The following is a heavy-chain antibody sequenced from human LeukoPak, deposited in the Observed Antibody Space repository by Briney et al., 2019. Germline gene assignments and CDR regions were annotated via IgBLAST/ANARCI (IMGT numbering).Heavy chain of an antibody. CDR2: ISWNSGRI. V-gene: IGHV3-9*01. D-gene: IGHD3-16*01. Sequence: GGSLRLSCAASGFAFKNAWMSWVRQAPGKGLEWVSGISWNSGRIGYADSVKGRFTISRDNAKNSLYLQMNSLRVEDTALYYCAKDFYRLGEFDAFDNWGQGTMVTVSS. J-gene: IGHJ3*02. CDR1: GFAFKNAW. CDR3: AKDFYRLGEFDAFDN.